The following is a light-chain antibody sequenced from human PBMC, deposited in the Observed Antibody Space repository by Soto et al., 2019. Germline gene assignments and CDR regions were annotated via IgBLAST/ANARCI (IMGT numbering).Light chain of an antibody. J-gene: IGLJ2*01. CDR2: DVT. Sequence: QSVLTQPRSVSASPGQSVTISCTGTSSDVGGYNYVSWYQQHPGKAPKLIIHDVTKRPSEVPGRFSGSKSGNTASLTISGLQPDDEADYYCCSYAGSSFLFGGGTKLTVL. CDR3: CSYAGSSFL. CDR1: SSDVGGYNY. V-gene: IGLV2-11*01.